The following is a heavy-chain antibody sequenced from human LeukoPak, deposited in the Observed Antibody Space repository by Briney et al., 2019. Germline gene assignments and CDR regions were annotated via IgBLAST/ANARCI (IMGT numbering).Heavy chain of an antibody. D-gene: IGHD1-26*01. CDR3: ARGHSGRGYDAFDI. CDR2: IYYSGST. J-gene: IGHJ3*02. Sequence: SETLSHTCTVSGGSISSSSYYWGWIRQPPGKGLEWIGSIYYSGSTYYNPSLKSRVTISVDTSKNQFSLKLSSVTAADTAVYYCARGHSGRGYDAFDIWGQGTMVTVSS. V-gene: IGHV4-39*01. CDR1: GGSISSSSYY.